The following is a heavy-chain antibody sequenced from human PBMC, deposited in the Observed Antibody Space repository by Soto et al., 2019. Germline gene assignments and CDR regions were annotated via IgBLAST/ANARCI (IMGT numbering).Heavy chain of an antibody. CDR3: ARENGHCTDACNRGAFDI. Sequence: EVQVVESGGGLVKPGGSLRLSCAASGFTFSEYSFLWVRQAPGKGLEWLSFIANGDNHIFYSDSVKGRFTISRDNAKNSVYLQLNSLRADDSAVYYCARENGHCTDACNRGAFDIWGQGIMVTVSS. V-gene: IGHV3-21*01. D-gene: IGHD2-2*01. CDR2: IANGDNHI. J-gene: IGHJ3*02. CDR1: GFTFSEYS.